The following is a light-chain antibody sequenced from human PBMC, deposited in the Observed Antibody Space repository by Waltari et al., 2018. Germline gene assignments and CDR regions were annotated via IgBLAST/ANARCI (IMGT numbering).Light chain of an antibody. CDR2: YDN. CDR1: NSTIGNND. Sequence: QSVLPQPPSVSEAPRQWVTISCSGSNSTIGNNDVNWYQKLPGKAPKLLIYYDNLLSPGVSDRFSGSKSDTSASLAISGLQSEDEADYYCEAWDDTLNGVVFGGGTKLTVL. J-gene: IGLJ3*02. CDR3: EAWDDTLNGVV. V-gene: IGLV1-36*01.